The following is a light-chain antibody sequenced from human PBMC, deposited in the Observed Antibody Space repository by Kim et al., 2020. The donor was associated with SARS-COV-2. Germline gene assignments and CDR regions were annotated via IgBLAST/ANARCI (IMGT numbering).Light chain of an antibody. V-gene: IGKV3-20*01. Sequence: EIVLTQSPGTLSLSPGERATLSCRASQSVSSSYLAWYQQKPGQAPRLLIYGASSRATGIPDRFSGSESGTDFTLTISRLEPEDFAVYYCQQYGSSWTFGQGTRWISN. J-gene: IGKJ1*01. CDR2: GAS. CDR1: QSVSSSY. CDR3: QQYGSSWT.